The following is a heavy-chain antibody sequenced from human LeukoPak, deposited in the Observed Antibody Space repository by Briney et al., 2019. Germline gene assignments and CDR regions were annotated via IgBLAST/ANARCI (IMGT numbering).Heavy chain of an antibody. Sequence: SETLSLTCTVSGGSMSNYFWTWIRQPPGKGLEWIGYIYNSGGINYNPSLKSRVSISVDTSKNQFSLKLSSVTAADTAVYYCARQPSSWFTSFDSWGQGTLVTVSS. CDR1: GGSMSNYF. CDR2: IYNSGGI. J-gene: IGHJ4*02. V-gene: IGHV4-59*01. CDR3: ARQPSSWFTSFDS. D-gene: IGHD6-13*01.